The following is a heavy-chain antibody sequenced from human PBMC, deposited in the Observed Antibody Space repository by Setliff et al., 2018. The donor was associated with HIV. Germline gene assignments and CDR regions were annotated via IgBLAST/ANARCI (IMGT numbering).Heavy chain of an antibody. CDR2: IYYSGST. V-gene: IGHV4-39*07. J-gene: IGHJ3*02. D-gene: IGHD6-19*01. Sequence: SETLSLTCTVSGGSISSSSYYWGWIRQPPGKGLEWIGSIYYSGSTYYNPSLKSRVTISVDTSRNQFSLRVTSVTATDTAVYYCTRQSPVAGSGAFDIWGQGTMVTVSS. CDR3: TRQSPVAGSGAFDI. CDR1: GGSISSSSYY.